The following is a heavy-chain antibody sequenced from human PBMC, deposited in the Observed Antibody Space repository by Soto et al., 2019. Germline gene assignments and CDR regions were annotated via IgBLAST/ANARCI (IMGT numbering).Heavy chain of an antibody. D-gene: IGHD3-3*01. Sequence: GGSLRLSCAASGFTFSSYGMHWVRQAPGKGLEWVAVISYDGSNKYYADSVKGRFTISRDNSKNTLYLQMNSLRAEDTAVYYCAKDRRDFWSGRRLGGMDVWGQGTTVTVSS. J-gene: IGHJ6*02. CDR1: GFTFSSYG. V-gene: IGHV3-30*18. CDR2: ISYDGSNK. CDR3: AKDRRDFWSGRRLGGMDV.